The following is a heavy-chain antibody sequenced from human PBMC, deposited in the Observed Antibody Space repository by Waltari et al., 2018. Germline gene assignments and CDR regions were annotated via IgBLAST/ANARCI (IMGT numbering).Heavy chain of an antibody. CDR2: ISAYNGNT. J-gene: IGHJ3*02. Sequence: QVQLVQSGAEVKKPGASVKVACKASGYTFTSYGISWVRQAPGQWLEWMGCISAYNGNTNYAQKLQGRVTMTTDTSTSTAYMELRSLRSDDTAVYYCARHVLRFLEWLPPDAFDIWGQGTMVTVSS. CDR3: ARHVLRFLEWLPPDAFDI. D-gene: IGHD3-3*01. CDR1: GYTFTSYG. V-gene: IGHV1-18*01.